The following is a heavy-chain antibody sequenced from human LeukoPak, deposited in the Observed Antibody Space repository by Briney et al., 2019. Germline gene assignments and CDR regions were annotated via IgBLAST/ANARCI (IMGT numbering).Heavy chain of an antibody. CDR1: GFTFSSYA. D-gene: IGHD2-2*01. CDR2: ISGSGGST. J-gene: IGHJ4*02. CDR3: AKRYCSSTSCSLFDY. Sequence: GGSLRLSCAASGFTFSSYAMSWVRQAPGKGLEWVSAISGSGGSTYYADSVKGRFTISRDNSKNTLYLQMNSLRAEDTAVYYCAKRYCSSTSCSLFDYWGQGSLVTVSS. V-gene: IGHV3-23*01.